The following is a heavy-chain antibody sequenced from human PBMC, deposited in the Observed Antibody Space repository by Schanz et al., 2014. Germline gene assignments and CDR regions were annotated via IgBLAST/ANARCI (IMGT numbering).Heavy chain of an antibody. CDR2: LSEGGGGT. CDR3: AASSGWHPSTDY. D-gene: IGHD6-19*01. CDR1: GFTLSNYA. V-gene: IGHV3-23*01. Sequence: EMQLLESGGGLAQPGGSLRLSCAASGFTLSNYAMSWVRQAPGKGLEWVSALSEGGGGTHYADSVRGRFTISSDSSKNTLYLQMSSLRADDTAVYYCAASSGWHPSTDYWGQGTLVTVSS. J-gene: IGHJ4*02.